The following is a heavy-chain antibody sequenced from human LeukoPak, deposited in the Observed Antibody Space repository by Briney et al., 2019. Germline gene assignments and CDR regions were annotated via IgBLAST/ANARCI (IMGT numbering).Heavy chain of an antibody. Sequence: SVTVSCEASGGTFSSYAISWVRQAPGQGLEWMGRIIPILGIANYAQKFQGRVTITADKSTSTAYMELSSLRSEDTAVYYCAAVGYYYDSSGYSYFDYWGQGTLVTVSS. J-gene: IGHJ4*02. V-gene: IGHV1-69*04. D-gene: IGHD3-22*01. CDR3: AAVGYYYDSSGYSYFDY. CDR1: GGTFSSYA. CDR2: IIPILGIA.